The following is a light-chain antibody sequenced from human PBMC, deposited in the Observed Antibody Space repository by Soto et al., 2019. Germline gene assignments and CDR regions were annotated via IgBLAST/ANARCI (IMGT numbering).Light chain of an antibody. Sequence: QSVLTQPASVSGSPGQSITISCTGSSSDVGSYNLVSWYQQHPGKAPKLMIYEGSKRPSGVSNRFSGSKSGSTASLTISGLQAEDEADYYCCSNAGRSIVVFGGGTKVTL. V-gene: IGLV2-23*01. J-gene: IGLJ2*01. CDR2: EGS. CDR1: SSDVGSYNL. CDR3: CSNAGRSIVV.